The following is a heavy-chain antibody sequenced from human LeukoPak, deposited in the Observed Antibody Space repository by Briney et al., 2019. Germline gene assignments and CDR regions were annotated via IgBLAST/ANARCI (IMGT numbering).Heavy chain of an antibody. CDR1: GGSMTSYY. V-gene: IGHV4-59*12. CDR3: ARERRSGMLYDLPY. Sequence: KSSETLSLTCTVSGGSMTSYYWSWIRQSPGKGLEWIGHIYHSGSSNYNPSLKSRVVMSVDRSKNQFSLTLASVTAADTAVYFCARERRSGMLYDLPYWGQGTLVTVSS. D-gene: IGHD2-8*01. J-gene: IGHJ4*02. CDR2: IYHSGSS.